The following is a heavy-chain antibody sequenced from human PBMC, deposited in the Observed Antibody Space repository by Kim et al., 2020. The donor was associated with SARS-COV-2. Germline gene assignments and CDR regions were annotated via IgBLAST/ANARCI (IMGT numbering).Heavy chain of an antibody. D-gene: IGHD6-13*01. Sequence: GYADSVKGRFTISRDNAKNSLYLQMNSLRAEDTAVYYCARLGSSSWNFDYWGQGTLVTVSS. CDR3: ARLGSSSWNFDY. J-gene: IGHJ4*02. V-gene: IGHV3-9*01.